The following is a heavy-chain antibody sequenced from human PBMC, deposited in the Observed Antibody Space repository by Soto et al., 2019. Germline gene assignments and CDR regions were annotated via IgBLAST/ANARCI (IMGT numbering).Heavy chain of an antibody. CDR2: MTPDSGDT. J-gene: IGHJ5*01. D-gene: IGHD3-16*01. CDR1: GHTLASYD. CDR3: ARDPFYGWFDS. Sequence: QVQLVQSGAEVRKPGASVKVSCKASGHTLASYDINWVRQATGQGLEWMGWMTPDSGDTGYAQKFQGRVTMTWETSITTAYMELSSLRSDDTAVYYCARDPFYGWFDSGGQGTLVTVSS. V-gene: IGHV1-8*01.